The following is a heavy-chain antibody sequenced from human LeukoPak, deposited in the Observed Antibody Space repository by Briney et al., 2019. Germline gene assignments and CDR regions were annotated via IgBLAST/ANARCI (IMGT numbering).Heavy chain of an antibody. Sequence: PSETLSLTCTVSGVSITKSRNYWGWIRQPPGKGLEWIGSIDYSGYTHYNPSLKSRVTISVDTSKNQFSLKLSSVTAADTAVYYCARVRLGELSLLDYWGQGTLVTVSS. CDR1: GVSITKSRNY. CDR3: ARVRLGELSLLDY. CDR2: IDYSGYT. J-gene: IGHJ4*02. D-gene: IGHD3-16*02. V-gene: IGHV4-39*07.